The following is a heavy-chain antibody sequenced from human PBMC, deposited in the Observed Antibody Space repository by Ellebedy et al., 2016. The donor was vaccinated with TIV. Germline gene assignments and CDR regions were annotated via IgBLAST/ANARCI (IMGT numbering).Heavy chain of an antibody. Sequence: AASVKVSCKASGYTFTAYYIHWVRQAPGQGLEWMGWVDPDSGGTVYAQKLQGRVTMTRDTSVSTAYVEVTRLTSDDTAVYFCARVVGGLAAAGSYDYWGQGTLATVSS. J-gene: IGHJ4*02. V-gene: IGHV1-2*02. CDR3: ARVVGGLAAAGSYDY. CDR2: VDPDSGGT. D-gene: IGHD6-13*01. CDR1: GYTFTAYY.